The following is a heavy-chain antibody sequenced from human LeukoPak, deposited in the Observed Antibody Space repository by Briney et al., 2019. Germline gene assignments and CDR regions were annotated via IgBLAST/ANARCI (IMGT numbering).Heavy chain of an antibody. CDR1: GFTISSYS. CDR2: IRSSSSYI. CDR3: ARVWGVGATLGVFDI. D-gene: IGHD1-26*01. Sequence: GGSLRLSCAAAGFTISSYSMNWVRQAPGKGLEWVSSIRSSSSYIFYADSMKGRFTISRDNAKSSLYLQMNSLRAEDTAAYYCARVWGVGATLGVFDIWGQGTMVTVSS. J-gene: IGHJ3*02. V-gene: IGHV3-21*01.